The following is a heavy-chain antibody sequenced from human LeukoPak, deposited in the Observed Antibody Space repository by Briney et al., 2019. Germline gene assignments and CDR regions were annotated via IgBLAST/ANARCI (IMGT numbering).Heavy chain of an antibody. CDR2: ISSDGSNK. D-gene: IGHD3-3*01. Sequence: PGGSLRLSCVASGFTFNKYGMHWVRQAPGKGLEWVAVISSDGSNKDYADSVKGRFTISRDYSKNTVYLQMNSLRVEDTAVHYCAKENDVFSSYYIVYYYYGMDVWGQGTTVTVSS. J-gene: IGHJ6*02. V-gene: IGHV3-30*18. CDR3: AKENDVFSSYYIVYYYYGMDV. CDR1: GFTFNKYG.